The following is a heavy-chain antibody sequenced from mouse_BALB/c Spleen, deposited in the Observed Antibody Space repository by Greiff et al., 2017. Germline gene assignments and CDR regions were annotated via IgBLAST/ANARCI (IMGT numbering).Heavy chain of an antibody. CDR3: ARHKGLAARAYVDY. CDR1: GFTFSSYT. D-gene: IGHD6-5*01. Sequence: DVMLVESGGGLVQPGGSLKLSCAASGFTFSSYTMTWVRQTPEKRLEWVAYISNGGGSTYYPDTVKGRFTISRDNAKTTLYLQRSSLKSEDTAMYSCARHKGLAARAYVDYWGQGTPLTVSA. J-gene: IGHJ2*01. V-gene: IGHV5-12-2*01. CDR2: ISNGGGST.